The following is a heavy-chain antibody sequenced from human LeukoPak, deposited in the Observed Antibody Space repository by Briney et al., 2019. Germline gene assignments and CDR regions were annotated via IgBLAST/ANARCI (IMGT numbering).Heavy chain of an antibody. Sequence: SETLSLTCTVSGGSISSYYWSWIRQPPGKGLEWIGYIYYSGSTNYNPSLKSRVTISVDTSKNQFSLKLNSVTAADTAVYYCARDRNGDYPDYWGQGTLVTVSS. CDR2: IYYSGST. V-gene: IGHV4-59*01. CDR3: ARDRNGDYPDY. D-gene: IGHD4-17*01. J-gene: IGHJ4*02. CDR1: GGSISSYY.